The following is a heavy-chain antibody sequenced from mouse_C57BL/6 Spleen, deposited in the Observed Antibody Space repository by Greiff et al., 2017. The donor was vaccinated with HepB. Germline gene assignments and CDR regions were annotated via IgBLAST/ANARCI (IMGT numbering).Heavy chain of an antibody. CDR3: ARDSLITTVAHWYFDV. J-gene: IGHJ1*03. V-gene: IGHV1-26*01. CDR2: INPNNGGT. D-gene: IGHD1-1*01. Sequence: EVQLQQSGPELVKPGASVKISCKASGYTFTDYYMNWVKQSHGKSLEWIGDINPNNGGTSYNQKFKGKATLTVDKSSSTAYMELRSLTSEDSAVYYCARDSLITTVAHWYFDVWGTGTTVTVSS. CDR1: GYTFTDYY.